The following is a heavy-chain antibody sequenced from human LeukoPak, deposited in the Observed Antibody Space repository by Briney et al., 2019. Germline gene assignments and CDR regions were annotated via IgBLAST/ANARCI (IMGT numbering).Heavy chain of an antibody. V-gene: IGHV3-74*01. CDR2: INNDGRST. Sequence: PGGSLRLSCVASGFTFSSYWMHWVRQAPGKGLVWVSHINNDGRSTTYADSVKGRFTTSRDNSKNTLYLQMNSLRAEDTAVYYCASQAAGSGSYYYHFDYWGQGTLVTVSS. CDR3: ASQAAGSGSYYYHFDY. CDR1: GFTFSSYW. D-gene: IGHD1-26*01. J-gene: IGHJ4*02.